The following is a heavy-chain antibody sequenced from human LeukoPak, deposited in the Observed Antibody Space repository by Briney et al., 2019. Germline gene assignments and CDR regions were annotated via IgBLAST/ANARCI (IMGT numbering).Heavy chain of an antibody. Sequence: GGSLRLSCAVSGFAFSSYWMHWVRQVPGKGLVWLSRINGDGSYTKYADSVKGRFTISRDNAQNTLFLQMNSLSAEDTAVYFCARDKSEYDSSGRGDYWGQGTLVTVSS. D-gene: IGHD3-22*01. V-gene: IGHV3-74*03. J-gene: IGHJ4*02. CDR1: GFAFSSYW. CDR3: ARDKSEYDSSGRGDY. CDR2: INGDGSYT.